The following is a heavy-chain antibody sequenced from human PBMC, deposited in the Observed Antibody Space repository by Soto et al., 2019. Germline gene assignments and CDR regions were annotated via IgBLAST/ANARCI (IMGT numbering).Heavy chain of an antibody. D-gene: IGHD2-15*01. CDR2: IYHSGST. CDR1: GGSISSGGYS. V-gene: IGHV4-30-2*01. J-gene: IGHJ4*02. Sequence: SETLSLTCAVSGGSISSGGYSWSWIRQPPGKGLEWIGYIYHSGSTYYNPSLKSRVTISVDRSKNQFSLKLSSVTAADTAVYYCARDLEWWFPIDYWGQGTLVTVSS. CDR3: ARDLEWWFPIDY.